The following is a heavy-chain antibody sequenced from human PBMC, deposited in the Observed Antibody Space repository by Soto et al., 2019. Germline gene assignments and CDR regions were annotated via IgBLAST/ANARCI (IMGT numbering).Heavy chain of an antibody. CDR1: GGTFSSYA. D-gene: IGHD6-13*01. J-gene: IGHJ4*02. V-gene: IGHV1-69*13. Sequence: ASVKVSCKASGGTFSSYAISWVRQAPGQGLEWMGGIIPIFGTANYAQKFQGRVTITADESTSTAYMGLSSLRSEDTAVYYCARDGSSSWYVWPSFDYWGQGTLVTVSS. CDR2: IIPIFGTA. CDR3: ARDGSSSWYVWPSFDY.